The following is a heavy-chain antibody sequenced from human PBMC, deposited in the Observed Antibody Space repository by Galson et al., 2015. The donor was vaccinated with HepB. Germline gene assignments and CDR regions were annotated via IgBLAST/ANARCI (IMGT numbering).Heavy chain of an antibody. CDR1: GGSISSYY. CDR2: IYYSGST. V-gene: IGHV4-39*01. CDR3: ARHIWDTMIVVVMGFDY. D-gene: IGHD3-22*01. J-gene: IGHJ4*02. Sequence: ETLSLTCTVSGGSISSYYWGWIRQPPGKGLEWIGSIYYSGSTYYNPSLKSRVTISVDTSKNQFSLKLSSVTAADTAVYYCARHIWDTMIVVVMGFDYWGQGTLVTVSS.